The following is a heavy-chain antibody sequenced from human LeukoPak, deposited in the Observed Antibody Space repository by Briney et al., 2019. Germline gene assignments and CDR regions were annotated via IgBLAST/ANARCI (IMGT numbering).Heavy chain of an antibody. CDR2: ISSSGSTI. D-gene: IGHD6-19*01. J-gene: IGHJ4*02. V-gene: IGHV3-11*01. Sequence: PGGSLRLSRAASGFTFSDYYMSWIRQAPGKGLEWGSYISSSGSTIYYADSVKGRFTISRDNAKNSLYLQMNSLRAEDTAVYYCAREFGSYYSSGWEYFDYWGQGTLVTVSS. CDR3: AREFGSYYSSGWEYFDY. CDR1: GFTFSDYY.